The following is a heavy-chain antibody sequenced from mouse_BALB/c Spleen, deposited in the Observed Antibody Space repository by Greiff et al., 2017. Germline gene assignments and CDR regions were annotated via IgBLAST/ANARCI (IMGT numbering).Heavy chain of an antibody. J-gene: IGHJ3*01. V-gene: IGHV2-9*02. CDR2: IWAGGST. CDR3: ARGENWAWFAY. CDR1: GFSLTSYG. D-gene: IGHD4-1*01. Sequence: VKLMESGPGLVAPSQSLSITCTVSGFSLTSYGVHWVRQPPGKGLEWLGVIWAGGSTNYNSALMSRLSISKDNSKSQVFLKMNSLQTDDTAMYYCARGENWAWFAYWGQGTLVTVSA.